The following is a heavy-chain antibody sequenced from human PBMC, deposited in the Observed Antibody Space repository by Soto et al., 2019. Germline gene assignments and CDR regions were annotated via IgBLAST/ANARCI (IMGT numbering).Heavy chain of an antibody. Sequence: QVQVVESGGGVVQPGRSLRLSCAASGFTFSSFGMHWVRQAPGKGLEWVSLIWYDGSKKSYGDSVKGRFTISRDKSRNPVSLQMTSLRAQGTAVYYSARDASLYRLLSSSYPSRDGVDVWGQGTGVTVPS. J-gene: IGHJ6*01. D-gene: IGHD3-9*01. CDR1: GFTFSSFG. CDR3: ARDASLYRLLSSSYPSRDGVDV. CDR2: IWYDGSKK. V-gene: IGHV3-33*01.